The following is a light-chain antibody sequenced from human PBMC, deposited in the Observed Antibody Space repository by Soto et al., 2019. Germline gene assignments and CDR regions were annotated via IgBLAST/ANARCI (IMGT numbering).Light chain of an antibody. CDR3: SSCTSSSTLYA. V-gene: IGLV2-14*01. Sequence: QSVLTQPASVSGSPGQSITISCTGTSSDVGRYNYVSWYQQHPGKAPKLMIHDVSNRPSGVSDRFSGSKSGNTASLTISGLQAEDEADYYCSSCTSSSTLYAFGTGTKLTVL. CDR2: DVS. CDR1: SSDVGRYNY. J-gene: IGLJ1*01.